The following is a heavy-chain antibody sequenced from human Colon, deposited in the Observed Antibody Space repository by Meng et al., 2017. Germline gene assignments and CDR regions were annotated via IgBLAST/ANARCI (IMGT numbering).Heavy chain of an antibody. CDR1: GSTFSDHY. D-gene: IGHD1-26*01. CDR3: ARGYSGTYFYAFDI. V-gene: IGHV3-72*01. Sequence: GGSRRLSCAAPGSTFSDHYIDWVRQAPGKGLEGVGLSRNKANSYTTEYAASVKGRFTISRDASKISLYLQMSSLKTEDTAVYYCARGYSGTYFYAFDIWGQGTMVTVSS. CDR2: SRNKANSYTT. J-gene: IGHJ3*02.